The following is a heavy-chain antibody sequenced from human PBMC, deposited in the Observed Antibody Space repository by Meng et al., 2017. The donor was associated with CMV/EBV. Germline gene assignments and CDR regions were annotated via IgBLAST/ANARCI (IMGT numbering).Heavy chain of an antibody. CDR1: ITFSSYG. Sequence: ITFSSYGMNWVRQATGKGREWVAVISDDGSNKYYAESVKGRFTNTRDNSKNTMYLQMNSLRAEDTAGYYCAREGYSDLIEYYGMDVWGQGTTVTVSS. CDR3: AREGYSDLIEYYGMDV. D-gene: IGHD5-18*01. CDR2: ISDDGSNK. V-gene: IGHV3-30-3*01. J-gene: IGHJ6*02.